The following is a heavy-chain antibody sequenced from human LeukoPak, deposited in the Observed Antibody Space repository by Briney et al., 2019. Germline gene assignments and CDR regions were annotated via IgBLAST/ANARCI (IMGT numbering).Heavy chain of an antibody. CDR3: ARGSLGYSNGRNFDY. D-gene: IGHD5-18*01. J-gene: IGHJ4*02. V-gene: IGHV4-34*01. CDR1: GGSLRGYY. CDR2: IHHSGST. Sequence: SGTLSLTRAVCGGSLRGYYWSWLRQPPARGLEWVGEIHHSGSTNYNPSLKSRVTISVDTSKNQFSLKLSSVTAADTAVYYCARGSLGYSNGRNFDYWGQGTLVTVSS.